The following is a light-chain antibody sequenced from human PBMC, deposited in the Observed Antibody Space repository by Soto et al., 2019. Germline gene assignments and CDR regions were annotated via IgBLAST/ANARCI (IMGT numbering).Light chain of an antibody. CDR1: ISDVGGYNF. V-gene: IGLV2-14*03. J-gene: IGLJ1*01. CDR2: DVS. CDR3: SSFTGSSYV. Sequence: QSVLTQPASVSGSPGQSITISCTGTISDVGGYNFVSWYQQYPGKAPKLMICDVSNRPSGVSNRFSGSKSGNTASLTISGLQAEDEADYYCSSFTGSSYVFGTGTKV.